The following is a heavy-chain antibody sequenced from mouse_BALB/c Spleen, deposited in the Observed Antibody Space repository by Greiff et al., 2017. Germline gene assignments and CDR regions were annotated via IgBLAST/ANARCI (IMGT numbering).Heavy chain of an antibody. CDR2: IDPENGDT. J-gene: IGHJ4*01. CDR3: KGGNYDYYAMDY. D-gene: IGHD2-1*01. Sequence: EVQLQQSGAELVRSGASVKLSCTASGFNIKDYYMHWVKQRPEQGLEWIGWIDPENGDTEYAPKFQGKATMTADTSSNTAYLQLSSLTSEDTAVYYCKGGNYDYYAMDYWGQGTSVTVSS. V-gene: IGHV14-4*02. CDR1: GFNIKDYY.